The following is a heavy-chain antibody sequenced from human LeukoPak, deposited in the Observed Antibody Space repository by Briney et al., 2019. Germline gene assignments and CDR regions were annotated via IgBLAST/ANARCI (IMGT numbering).Heavy chain of an antibody. Sequence: GGSLRLSCVASGFIFSSYWMSRVRQAPGKGLEWVANIKQDGTEKYYVDSVKGRFTISRDNAKNSLYLQMNSLRAEDTAVYYCARGAWTFDYWGQGTLVSVSS. CDR2: IKQDGTEK. CDR1: GFIFSSYW. V-gene: IGHV3-7*01. J-gene: IGHJ4*02. D-gene: IGHD3/OR15-3a*01. CDR3: ARGAWTFDY.